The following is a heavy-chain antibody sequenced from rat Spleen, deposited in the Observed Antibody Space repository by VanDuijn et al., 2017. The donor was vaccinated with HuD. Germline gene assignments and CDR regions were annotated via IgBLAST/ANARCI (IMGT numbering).Heavy chain of an antibody. CDR2: IQNGGNT. CDR3: ARVHYYSASSYFDY. J-gene: IGHJ3*01. Sequence: GRIQNGGNTDYTSALKSRLSISSDTSKSQIFLEMNSLQTEDTAIYFCARVHYYSASSYFDYWGQGTLVTVSS. D-gene: IGHD1-1*01. V-gene: IGHV2-19*01.